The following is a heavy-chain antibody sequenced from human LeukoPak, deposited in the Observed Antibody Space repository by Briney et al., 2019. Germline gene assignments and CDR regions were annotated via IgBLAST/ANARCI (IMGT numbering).Heavy chain of an antibody. CDR3: ARGLARFHGSASDY. CDR2: IYYSGSA. Sequence: SETLSLTCTVSGGSISSGDYYWSWIRQPPGKGLEWIGYIYYSGSAYYNPSLKSRVTISVDTSKNQFSLRLSSVTAADTAVYYCARGLARFHGSASDYWGQGALVTVSS. J-gene: IGHJ4*02. V-gene: IGHV4-30-4*01. D-gene: IGHD2-2*03. CDR1: GGSISSGDYY.